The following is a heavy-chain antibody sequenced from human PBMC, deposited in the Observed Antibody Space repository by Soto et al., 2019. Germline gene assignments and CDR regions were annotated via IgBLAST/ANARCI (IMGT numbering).Heavy chain of an antibody. V-gene: IGHV4-59*01. D-gene: IGHD5-18*01. CDR3: ARGLWSTAY. CDR2: IYYSGST. CDR1: GGSISSYY. Sequence: QVQLQESGPGLVKPSETLSLTCTVSGGSISSYYWSWIRQPPGKGLEWIGYIYYSGSTNYNPSLKXRXPXXVDTSKNQFSLKLSSVPAADTAVYYCARGLWSTAYWGQGTLVTVSS. J-gene: IGHJ4*02.